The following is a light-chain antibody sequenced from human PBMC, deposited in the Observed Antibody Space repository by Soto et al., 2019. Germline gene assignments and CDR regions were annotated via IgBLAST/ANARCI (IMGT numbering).Light chain of an antibody. J-gene: IGLJ2*01. Sequence: QSALTQPASVSGSPGQSITISCTGTSSDVGDYNYVSWYQQHPGKAPKLMIYDVSNRPSGVSNRFSGSKSGNTASLTISGLQAEDEADYFCSSYTISSTPLVFGGGTKVTVL. CDR1: SSDVGDYNY. CDR3: SSYTISSTPLV. V-gene: IGLV2-14*01. CDR2: DVS.